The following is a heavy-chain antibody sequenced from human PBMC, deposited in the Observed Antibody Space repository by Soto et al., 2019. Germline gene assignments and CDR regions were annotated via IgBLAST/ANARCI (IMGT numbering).Heavy chain of an antibody. CDR1: GFTFSSYE. J-gene: IGHJ4*02. CDR2: ISSSGGTI. CDR3: ARDSTSSGFFDY. V-gene: IGHV3-48*03. Sequence: GGSLRLSCAPSGFTFSSYEMNWVRQAPGKGLEWLSYISSSGGTIYYADSVKGRFTISRDNAKNSLYLQMNSLRAEDTAVYYCARDSTSSGFFDYWGQGTLVTVSS. D-gene: IGHD6-6*01.